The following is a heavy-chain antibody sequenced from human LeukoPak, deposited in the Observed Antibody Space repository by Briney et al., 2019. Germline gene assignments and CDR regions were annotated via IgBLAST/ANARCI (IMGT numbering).Heavy chain of an antibody. CDR1: GGSISSSSYF. Sequence: PSETLSLTCTDSGGSISSSSYFWGWIRQPPGKGLEWIGSIYYSGSTYYNPSLKSRVTISVDTSTNQFSLKLSSVTAADTAVYYGARHRRVTFVRGVGIMDVWGQGTTVTVSS. V-gene: IGHV4-39*01. CDR2: IYYSGST. J-gene: IGHJ6*02. CDR3: ARHRRVTFVRGVGIMDV. D-gene: IGHD3-10*01.